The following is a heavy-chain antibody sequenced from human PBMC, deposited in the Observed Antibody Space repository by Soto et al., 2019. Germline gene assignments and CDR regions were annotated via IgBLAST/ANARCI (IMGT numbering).Heavy chain of an antibody. J-gene: IGHJ4*02. CDR2: ISWDSGVI. D-gene: IGHD2-15*01. CDR3: VKDNVGVYCSGGRCYFDY. Sequence: EVHLVESGGGLAQPGRSLRLSCVASGFSLDHYAMHWVRQAPGKGLEWVSGISWDSGVIDYADAVRGRFTISRDNAKNSLYLQMTSLRAEYTALYYCVKDNVGVYCSGGRCYFDYWGQGSLVTVSS. CDR1: GFSLDHYA. V-gene: IGHV3-9*01.